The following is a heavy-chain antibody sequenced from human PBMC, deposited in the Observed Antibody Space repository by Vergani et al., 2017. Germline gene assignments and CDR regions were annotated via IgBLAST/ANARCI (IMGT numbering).Heavy chain of an antibody. V-gene: IGHV4-30-4*01. CDR2: MDYNGRA. CDR1: GGSISSGDYY. Sequence: QVQLQESGPGLVKPSQTLSLTCTVSGGSISSGDYYWSWIRQPPGKGLEWIGSMDYNGRAYYTPSLRRRVAISVDTSKNQFSLKLSSVTAADTAVYYCARELWGSYRIPFDYWGQGTLVTVSS. CDR3: ARELWGSYRIPFDY. J-gene: IGHJ4*02. D-gene: IGHD3-16*01.